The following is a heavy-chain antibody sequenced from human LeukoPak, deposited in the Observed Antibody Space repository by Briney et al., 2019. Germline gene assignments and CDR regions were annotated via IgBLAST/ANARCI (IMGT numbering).Heavy chain of an antibody. V-gene: IGHV3-23*01. CDR3: ATSSGWYPKYLDY. Sequence: PGGSLRLSCAASGFTFSSYPMSWVRQAPGKGLEWVSGITGSGGDTYYADSVKGRFTISRDNSKNTLYLQMNSLRAEDTALYYCATSSGWYPKYLDYWGQGTLVTVSS. CDR1: GFTFSSYP. D-gene: IGHD6-19*01. J-gene: IGHJ4*02. CDR2: ITGSGGDT.